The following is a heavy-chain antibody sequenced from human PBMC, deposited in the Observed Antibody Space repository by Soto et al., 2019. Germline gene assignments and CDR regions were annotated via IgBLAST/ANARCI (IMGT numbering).Heavy chain of an antibody. CDR2: INAGNGNT. D-gene: IGHD3-10*01. V-gene: IGHV1-3*05. CDR3: ARGGVTAYYYYGMDV. CDR1: GYTFTSYA. J-gene: IGHJ6*02. Sequence: QVQLVQSGAEEKKPGASVKVSCKASGYTFTSYAMHWVRQAPGQRLEWMGWINAGNGNTKYSKKFQGRVTITRDTSASTAYMELSSLRSEDTAVYYCARGGVTAYYYYGMDVWGQGTTVTVSS.